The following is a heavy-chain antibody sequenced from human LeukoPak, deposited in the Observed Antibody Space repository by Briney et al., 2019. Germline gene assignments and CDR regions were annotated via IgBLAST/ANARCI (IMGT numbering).Heavy chain of an antibody. CDR2: ISSSSSYI. J-gene: IGHJ4*02. Sequence: KPGGSLRLSCAASGFTFSSYSMNWVRQAPGKGMEWVSSISSSSSYIYYADSVKGRFTISRDNAKNSLYLQMNSLKAEDTAVYYCAREAVWDCSSASCDDYWGQGTLVTVSS. V-gene: IGHV3-21*01. CDR3: AREAVWDCSSASCDDY. D-gene: IGHD2-2*01. CDR1: GFTFSSYS.